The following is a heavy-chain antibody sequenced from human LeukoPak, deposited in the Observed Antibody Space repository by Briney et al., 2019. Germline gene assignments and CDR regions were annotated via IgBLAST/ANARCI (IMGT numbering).Heavy chain of an antibody. Sequence: GGSLRLSCVASGFSFRNYAIHWVRQAPGKGLEYVSVINTDGRITYYADSVKGRFTISRDNSKNTVYLQIGSLRGEDMAVYYCTRDGGSFCDFDFWGQGALVTVSS. CDR3: TRDGGSFCDFDF. CDR2: INTDGRIT. V-gene: IGHV3-64*02. CDR1: GFSFRNYA. D-gene: IGHD1-26*01. J-gene: IGHJ4*02.